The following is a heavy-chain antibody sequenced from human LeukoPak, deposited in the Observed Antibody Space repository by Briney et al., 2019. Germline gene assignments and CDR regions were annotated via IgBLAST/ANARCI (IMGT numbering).Heavy chain of an antibody. D-gene: IGHD5-18*01. V-gene: IGHV3-23*01. CDR2: ISGGGDST. J-gene: IGHJ4*02. Sequence: GGSLRLSCAASGFTFSSYAMTWVRQAPGKGLEWVSAISGGGDSTYYADSVKGRFTISRDNSKNTLYLQMNSLRAEDTAVYYCAKLHTRGYSYGYKEYWGQGTLVTVSS. CDR1: GFTFSSYA. CDR3: AKLHTRGYSYGYKEY.